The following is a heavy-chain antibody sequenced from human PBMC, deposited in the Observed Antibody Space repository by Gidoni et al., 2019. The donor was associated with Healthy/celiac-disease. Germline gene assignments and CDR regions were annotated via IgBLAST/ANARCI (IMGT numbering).Heavy chain of an antibody. CDR1: GFTFSSYA. V-gene: IGHV3-23*01. CDR2: ISGSGGST. Sequence: EVQLLESGGGLVQPGGSLRLSCAASGFTFSSYAMSWVRQAPGKGLEWVSAISGSGGSTYYADSVKGRFTISRDNSKNTLYLQMNSLRAEDTAVYYCAKGAYSSSWYDLGYDYWGQGTLVTVSS. CDR3: AKGAYSSSWYDLGYDY. J-gene: IGHJ4*02. D-gene: IGHD6-13*01.